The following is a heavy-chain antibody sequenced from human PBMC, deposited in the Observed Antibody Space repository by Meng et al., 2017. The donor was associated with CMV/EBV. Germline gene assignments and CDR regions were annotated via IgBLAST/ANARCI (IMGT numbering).Heavy chain of an antibody. CDR1: GFTFSNAW. CDR2: IKSKTDGGTT. D-gene: IGHD5-12*01. J-gene: IGHJ4*02. V-gene: IGHV3-15*01. Sequence: GESLKISCAASGFTFSNAWMSWVRQAPGKGLEWVGRIKSKTDGGTTDYAAPVKGRFTISRDDSKNTLYLQMNSLKTEGTAVYYCTTEEIYGSNYWGQGTLVTVSS. CDR3: TTEEIYGSNY.